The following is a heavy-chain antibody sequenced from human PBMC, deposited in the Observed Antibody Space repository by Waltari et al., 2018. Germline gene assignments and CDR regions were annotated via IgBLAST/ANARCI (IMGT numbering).Heavy chain of an antibody. Sequence: QVQLQQWGAGLLKPSETLSLTCAVYGGSFSGYYWSWIRQPPGKGLEWIGEINHSGSTNYTPSLKSRVTISVDTSKNQFSLKLSSVTAADTAVYYCARFRQVLRFLEWFDYWGQGTLVTVSS. V-gene: IGHV4-34*01. CDR3: ARFRQVLRFLEWFDY. D-gene: IGHD3-3*01. J-gene: IGHJ4*02. CDR2: INHSGST. CDR1: GGSFSGYY.